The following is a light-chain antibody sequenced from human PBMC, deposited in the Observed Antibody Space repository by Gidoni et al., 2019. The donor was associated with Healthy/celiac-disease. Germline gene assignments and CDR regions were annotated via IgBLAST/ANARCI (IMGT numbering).Light chain of an antibody. Sequence: ERVMMQTQATLSVSPGERATLSCRASQSVSSNLAWYQQKPGQAPRLLIYGASTRATGIPARVRGSGSGTEFTLTISSLQSEDFAVYYCQQYNNWPPFTFGQGTKLEIK. CDR3: QQYNNWPPFT. CDR1: QSVSSN. V-gene: IGKV3-15*01. CDR2: GAS. J-gene: IGKJ2*01.